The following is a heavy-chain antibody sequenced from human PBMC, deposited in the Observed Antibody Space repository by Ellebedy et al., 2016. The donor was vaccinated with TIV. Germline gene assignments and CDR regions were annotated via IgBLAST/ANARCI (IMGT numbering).Heavy chain of an antibody. CDR3: AINWATDAFDI. J-gene: IGHJ3*02. V-gene: IGHV1-2*04. CDR1: GYTFTGYY. CDR2: INPNSGGT. Sequence: AASVKVSCKASGYTFTGYYMHWVRQAPGQGREWMGWINPNSGGTNYAQKFQGWVTMTRDTSISTAYMELSRLRSDDTAVYYCAINWATDAFDIWGQGTMVTVSS. D-gene: IGHD1-1*01.